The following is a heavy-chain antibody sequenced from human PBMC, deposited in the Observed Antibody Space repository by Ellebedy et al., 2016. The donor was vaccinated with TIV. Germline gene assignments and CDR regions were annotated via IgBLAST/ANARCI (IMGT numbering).Heavy chain of an antibody. CDR2: IYSGVTT. CDR3: TRGARGSGSFS. D-gene: IGHD3-10*01. Sequence: GGSLRLSCAASGFTVSNSYLSWVRQAPGRVPEWVSFIYSGVTTYYSDSVKGRFTTSRDNSKNTVYLQMNSLRVDDTAVSYCTRGARGSGSFSWGQGTLVTVSS. J-gene: IGHJ5*02. CDR1: GFTVSNSY. V-gene: IGHV3-53*01.